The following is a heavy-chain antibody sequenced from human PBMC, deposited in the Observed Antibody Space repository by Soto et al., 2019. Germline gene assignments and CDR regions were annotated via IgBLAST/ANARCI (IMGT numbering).Heavy chain of an antibody. CDR2: IKSKTDGGTT. Sequence: PGGSLRLSCAASGFTFSNAWMSWVRQAPGKGLEWVGRIKSKTDGGTTDYAAPVKGRFTISRDDSKNTLYLQMNSLKTEDTAVYYCTTDPYKLSAFDIWGQGTMVTVSS. J-gene: IGHJ3*02. V-gene: IGHV3-15*01. CDR1: GFTFSNAW. CDR3: TTDPYKLSAFDI. D-gene: IGHD1-1*01.